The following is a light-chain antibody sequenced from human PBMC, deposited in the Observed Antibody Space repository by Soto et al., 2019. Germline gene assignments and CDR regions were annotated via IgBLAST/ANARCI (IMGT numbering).Light chain of an antibody. CDR1: SSDVGSSNG. Sequence: QSSLTQPPSVSGSPGQSVTISCTGTSSDVGSSNGVSWYQQPPGTAPKLMIYDVSNRPSGVPDRFSGSKSGNTASLTISGLQAEDEADYYCSSYTSTSTYIFGTGTKLTVL. J-gene: IGLJ1*01. CDR2: DVS. V-gene: IGLV2-18*02. CDR3: SSYTSTSTYI.